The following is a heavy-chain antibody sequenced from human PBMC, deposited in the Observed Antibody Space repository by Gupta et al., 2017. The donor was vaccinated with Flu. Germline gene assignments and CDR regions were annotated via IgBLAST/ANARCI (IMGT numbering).Heavy chain of an antibody. D-gene: IGHD1-1*01. J-gene: IGHJ4*01. CDR2: ISSLSSSR. CDR1: GFAFDTYE. CDR3: ARGQAISGTTGLDH. Sequence: EVQLLESGGGLVQPGGSLRLSCAASGFAFDTYEMYWVRQAPGKGLECVAYISSLSSSRYYADSVRGRFTVSRDNAKSSLFLHMNSLRAEDTALYYCARGQAISGTTGLDHWGHGALVTVSS. V-gene: IGHV3-48*03.